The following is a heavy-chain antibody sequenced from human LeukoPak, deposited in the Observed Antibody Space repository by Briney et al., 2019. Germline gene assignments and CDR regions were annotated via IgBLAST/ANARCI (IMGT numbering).Heavy chain of an antibody. Sequence: ESGPALVKPTQTLTLTCTFSGFSLSTSGMRVSWIRQPPGKALEWLARIDWDDDKFYSTSLKTRLTIPKDTSKNQVVLTMTNMDPVDTATYYCARTYYDILTGYYGGGAFDIWGQGTMVTVSS. D-gene: IGHD3-9*01. V-gene: IGHV2-70*04. CDR1: GFSLSTSGMR. J-gene: IGHJ3*02. CDR2: IDWDDDK. CDR3: ARTYYDILTGYYGGGAFDI.